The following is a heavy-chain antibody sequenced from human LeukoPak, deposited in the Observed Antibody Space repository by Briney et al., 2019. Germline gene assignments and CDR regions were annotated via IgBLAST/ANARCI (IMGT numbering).Heavy chain of an antibody. D-gene: IGHD5-18*01. J-gene: IGHJ4*02. CDR3: ARGGAYSYGYVGY. V-gene: IGHV3-30*04. Sequence: PGGSLRLSCAASGFTFSNYAMHWVRQAPGKGLEWVAVISYDGSNQYYADSVMGRFTISRDNSKNTLYLQMNSLRPEDTAVYYCARGGAYSYGYVGYWGQGTLVTVSS. CDR1: GFTFSNYA. CDR2: ISYDGSNQ.